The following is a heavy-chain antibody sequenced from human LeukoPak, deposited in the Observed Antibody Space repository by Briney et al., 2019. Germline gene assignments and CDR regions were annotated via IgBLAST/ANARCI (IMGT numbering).Heavy chain of an antibody. J-gene: IGHJ4*02. V-gene: IGHV3-53*01. CDR3: ARDPYYYGSGSGAY. CDR2: IYSGGST. D-gene: IGHD3-10*01. CDR1: GFTFSSHW. Sequence: GGSLRLSCAASGFTFSSHWMHWVRQAPGKGLEWVSVIYSGGSTYYADSVKGRFTISRDNSKNTLYLQMNSLRAEDTAVYYCARDPYYYGSGSGAYWGQGTLVTVSS.